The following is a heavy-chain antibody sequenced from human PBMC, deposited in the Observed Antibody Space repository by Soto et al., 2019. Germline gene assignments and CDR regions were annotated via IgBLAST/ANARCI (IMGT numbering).Heavy chain of an antibody. J-gene: IGHJ6*02. Sequence: SYFVHRVRHAPSKGLEWVAVISYDGSNKYYADSVKGRFTISRDNSKNTLYLQMNSLRAEDTAVYYCAKDYYDSSGYPLVMDYYYGMDVWGQGTTVTVSS. CDR1: SYF. CDR3: AKDYYDSSGYPLVMDYYYGMDV. D-gene: IGHD3-22*01. CDR2: ISYDGSNK. V-gene: IGHV3-30*18.